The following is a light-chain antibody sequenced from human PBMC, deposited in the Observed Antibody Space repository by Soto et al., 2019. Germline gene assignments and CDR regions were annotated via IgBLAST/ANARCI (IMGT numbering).Light chain of an antibody. CDR3: QRYGSSPPYT. V-gene: IGKV3-20*01. Sequence: EIVLAQSPGTLSLSPGERATLSCRASQTVSSDYLAWYQHKPGQSPRLLIYGTSNRATGIPDRLSGSGSGTDFTLTTSRLEPEDFAVYYCQRYGSSPPYTFGQGTKLEIK. CDR2: GTS. CDR1: QTVSSDY. J-gene: IGKJ2*01.